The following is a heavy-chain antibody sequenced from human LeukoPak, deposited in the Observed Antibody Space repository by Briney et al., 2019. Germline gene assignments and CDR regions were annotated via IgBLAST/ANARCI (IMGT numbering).Heavy chain of an antibody. J-gene: IGHJ6*03. CDR1: GGSISSSSYY. Sequence: SETLSLTCTVSGGSISSSSYYWGWIRQPPGKGLEWIGSIYHSGSTYYNPSLKSRVTISVDTSKNQFSLKLSSVTAADTAVYYYASIRRDYYYYYMDVWGKGTTVTVSS. D-gene: IGHD1-14*01. V-gene: IGHV4-39*07. CDR3: ASIRRDYYYYYMDV. CDR2: IYHSGST.